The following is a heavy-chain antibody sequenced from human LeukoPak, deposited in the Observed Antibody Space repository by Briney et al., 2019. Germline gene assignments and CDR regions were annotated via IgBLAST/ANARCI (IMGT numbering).Heavy chain of an antibody. J-gene: IGHJ4*02. Sequence: GAPVKVSCKASGYTFTSYGISWVRQAPGQGLEWMGWISAYNGNTNYAQKLQGRVTMTTDTSTSTAYMELRSLRSDDTAVYYCARDLRSTNGDYGHFDYWGQGTLVTVSS. CDR2: ISAYNGNT. D-gene: IGHD4-17*01. V-gene: IGHV1-18*01. CDR3: ARDLRSTNGDYGHFDY. CDR1: GYTFTSYG.